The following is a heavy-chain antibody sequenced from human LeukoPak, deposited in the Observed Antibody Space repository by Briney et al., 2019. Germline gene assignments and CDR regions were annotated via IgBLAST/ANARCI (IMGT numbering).Heavy chain of an antibody. CDR1: GYSFTSHY. CDR2: INPSGSST. CDR3: ARDNSVGDIAWWFDP. V-gene: IGHV1-46*01. D-gene: IGHD3-16*02. Sequence: GESLKISCKGSGYSFTSHYMHWVRQAPGQGLEWMGLINPSGSSTLYAQKFQGRVTMTRDMSTTTDYMELSSLRSEDTAVYYCARDNSVGDIAWWFDPWGQGTLVTVSS. J-gene: IGHJ5*02.